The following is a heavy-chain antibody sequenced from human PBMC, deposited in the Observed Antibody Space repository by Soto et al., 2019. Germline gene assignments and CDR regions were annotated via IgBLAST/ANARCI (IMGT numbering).Heavy chain of an antibody. CDR2: IKHSGST. J-gene: IGHJ4*02. CDR3: ARVGGVY. D-gene: IGHD2-8*01. V-gene: IGHV4-34*01. Sequence: QVQLQQWGAGLLKPSETLSLTCAVYGGSFSGYYWSWIRQPPGKGLGWIGEIKHSGSTNYNPTLRSRVHISVDTSKNQFSLKLSSVTAAQTAVYYCARVGGVYWGQGTLVTVSS. CDR1: GGSFSGYY.